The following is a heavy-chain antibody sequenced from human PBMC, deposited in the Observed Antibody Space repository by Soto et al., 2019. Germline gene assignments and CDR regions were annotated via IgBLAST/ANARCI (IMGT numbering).Heavy chain of an antibody. J-gene: IGHJ4*02. Sequence: SETLSLTCTVSGGSISTYYWSWIRQPPGKGLEWIGYIYFSGNTNYNPSLKSRVTISVDTSKNQFSLKLSSVTTADTAVYYCARVRRLVTDTYSDYWGQGTLVTVSS. CDR2: IYFSGNT. V-gene: IGHV4-59*01. CDR3: ARVRRLVTDTYSDY. D-gene: IGHD2-21*02. CDR1: GGSISTYY.